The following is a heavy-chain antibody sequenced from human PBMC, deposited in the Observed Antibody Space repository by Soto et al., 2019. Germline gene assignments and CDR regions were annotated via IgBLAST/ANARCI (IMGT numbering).Heavy chain of an antibody. CDR1: GGTFSSLD. V-gene: IGHV1-69*06. J-gene: IGHJ6*02. CDR3: ARALLSHSYDSGGYDSYFHAMDV. CDR2: IIPISETT. D-gene: IGHD3-22*01. Sequence: QVQLVQSGAEVKKPGSSVKVSCKASGGTFSSLDINWVRQAPGQGLEWMGGIIPISETTNYAQIFQGRVSIVADISTSTAYMELSRLRSEDTAVYYCARALLSHSYDSGGYDSYFHAMDVWGQGTPFTVSS.